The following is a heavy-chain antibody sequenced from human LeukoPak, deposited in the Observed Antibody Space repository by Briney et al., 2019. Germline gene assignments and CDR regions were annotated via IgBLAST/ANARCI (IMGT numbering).Heavy chain of an antibody. D-gene: IGHD1-14*01. CDR3: ARDPGGPRLYYDY. V-gene: IGHV3-21*01. CDR1: GFTFSSYS. Sequence: GGSLRLSCAASGFTFSSYSMNWVRQAPGKGLEWVSSISSSSSYIYYADSVKGRFTISRDNAKNSLYLQMNSLRAEDTAVYYCARDPGGPRLYYDYWGQGTLVTVSS. J-gene: IGHJ4*02. CDR2: ISSSSSYI.